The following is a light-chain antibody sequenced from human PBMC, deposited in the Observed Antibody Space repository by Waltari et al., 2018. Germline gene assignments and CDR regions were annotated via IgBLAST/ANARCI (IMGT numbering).Light chain of an antibody. CDR3: QQYGSSPWT. Sequence: EIVLTQSPGTLSLSPGERATLSCRASQSVSSSYLAWYQQKPGQAPSLLIYGASSRATGIPDRVSGSGSGTDFTLTISRLEPEDFAVYYGQQYGSSPWTFGQGTKVEIK. J-gene: IGKJ1*01. CDR1: QSVSSSY. V-gene: IGKV3-20*01. CDR2: GAS.